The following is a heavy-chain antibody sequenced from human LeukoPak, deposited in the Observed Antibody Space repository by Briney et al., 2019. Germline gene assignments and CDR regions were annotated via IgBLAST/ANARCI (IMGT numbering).Heavy chain of an antibody. V-gene: IGHV4-39*01. CDR2: IYYSGST. CDR3: ARHLYDSSGYYGLDYFDY. D-gene: IGHD3-22*01. CDR1: GGSISSSSYY. J-gene: IGHJ4*02. Sequence: SETLSLTCTVSGGSISSSSYYWGWIRQPPGKGLEWIGSIYYSGSTYYNPSLTSRVTISVDTSKNQFSLKLSSVTAADTAVYYCARHLYDSSGYYGLDYFDYWGQGTLVTVSS.